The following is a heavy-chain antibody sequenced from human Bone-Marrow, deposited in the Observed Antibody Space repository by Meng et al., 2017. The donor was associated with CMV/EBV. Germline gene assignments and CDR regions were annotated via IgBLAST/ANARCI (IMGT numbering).Heavy chain of an antibody. Sequence: ASVKVSCKASGYTFTSYGISWVRQAPGQGLEWMGWISAYNGNTNYAQKFQGRVTMTTDTSMSTAYMELGSLRSDDTAVYYCARAVSCCWYYSWGHGTLVTVSS. CDR2: ISAYNGNT. J-gene: IGHJ5*01. CDR1: GYTFTSYG. CDR3: ARAVSCCWYYS. V-gene: IGHV1-18*01. D-gene: IGHD2-15*01.